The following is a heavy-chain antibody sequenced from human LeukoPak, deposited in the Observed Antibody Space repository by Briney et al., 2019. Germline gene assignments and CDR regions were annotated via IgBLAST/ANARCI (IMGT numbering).Heavy chain of an antibody. CDR3: ARLGGYCSADNCYSGFDYYYGMDV. CDR2: TYPGDNDT. CDR1: GYSFTSYW. J-gene: IGHJ6*02. V-gene: IGHV5-51*01. Sequence: GESLKISCKGSGYSFTSYWIGWVRQMPGKGLDWMGITYPGDNDTRYSPSFQGQVTISADKSVNTAYLQWSSLKASDTAIYYCARLGGYCSADNCYSGFDYYYGMDVWGQGTTVTVSS. D-gene: IGHD2-15*01.